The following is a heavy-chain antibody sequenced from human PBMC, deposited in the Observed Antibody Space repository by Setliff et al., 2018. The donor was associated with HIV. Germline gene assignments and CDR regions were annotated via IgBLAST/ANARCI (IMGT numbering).Heavy chain of an antibody. CDR3: ARDRSNWNYGKNYMDV. CDR2: VSSIGNT. V-gene: IGHV4-4*08. D-gene: IGHD1-7*01. CDR1: GISINGYY. Sequence: SETLSLTCSVSGISINGYYWSWIRQSPRTRLEWIGYVSSIGNTNYNPSLKSRVTISVDTSKNQFSLQLSSVTAADTAVYYCARDRSNWNYGKNYMDVWGKGTTVTVS. J-gene: IGHJ6*03.